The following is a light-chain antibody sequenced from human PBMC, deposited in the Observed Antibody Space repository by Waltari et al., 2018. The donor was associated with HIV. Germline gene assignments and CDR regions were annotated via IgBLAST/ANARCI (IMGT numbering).Light chain of an antibody. J-gene: IGLJ3*02. Sequence: QSALTQPASVSGSPGQSIVISCTGTSDDVGYYNYVSWYQQNPGKVPNLVIYDVTSRPSGVSNRFSGSKSGNTASLTISGLRADDEADYYCSSYVGSSTSWLFGGGTKLTV. CDR3: SSYVGSSTSWL. CDR2: DVT. V-gene: IGLV2-14*03. CDR1: SDDVGYYNY.